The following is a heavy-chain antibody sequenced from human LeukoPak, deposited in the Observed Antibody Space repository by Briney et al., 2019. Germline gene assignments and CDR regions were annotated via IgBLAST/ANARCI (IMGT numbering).Heavy chain of an antibody. CDR1: GYTFTGYY. V-gene: IGHV1-2*02. D-gene: IGHD3-22*01. J-gene: IGHJ4*02. CDR2: INPNSGGT. CDR3: ARDLPYDSSGYVLNY. Sequence: ASVKVSCKASGYTFTGYYMHWVRQAPGQGLEWMGWINPNSGGTNYAQKFQGRVTLTRDTSISTAYMELSRLRSDDTAVYYCARDLPYDSSGYVLNYWGQGTLVTVSS.